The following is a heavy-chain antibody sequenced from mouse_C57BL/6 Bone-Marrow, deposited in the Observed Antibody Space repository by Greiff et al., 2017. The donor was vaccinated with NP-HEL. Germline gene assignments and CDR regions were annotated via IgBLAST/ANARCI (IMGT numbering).Heavy chain of an antibody. D-gene: IGHD2-1*01. CDR3: ARGGYYDYIDY. CDR2: ICSGGST. Sequence: VQLQQSGPGLVQPSQSLSITCTVSGFSLTSYGVHWVRQSPGKGLEWLGVICSGGSTAYNAAIISRLSISKDNSKSQVFFKMNSLQADDTAIYYCARGGYYDYIDYWGQGTTLTVSA. J-gene: IGHJ2*01. CDR1: GFSLTSYG. V-gene: IGHV2-2*01.